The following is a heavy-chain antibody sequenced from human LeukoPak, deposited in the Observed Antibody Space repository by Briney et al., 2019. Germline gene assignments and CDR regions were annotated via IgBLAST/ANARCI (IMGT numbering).Heavy chain of an antibody. CDR2: INPHSGGT. J-gene: IGHJ4*02. CDR3: ATYSSSWSTFDC. Sequence: GASVKVSCKASGYTFTGYYMHWVRQAPGQGLEWMGRINPHSGGTNYAEKFQGRVTMTRDTSITTAYMELSRLRYDDTAVYYCATYSSSWSTFDCWGQGTLVTVSS. CDR1: GYTFTGYY. V-gene: IGHV1-2*02. D-gene: IGHD6-13*01.